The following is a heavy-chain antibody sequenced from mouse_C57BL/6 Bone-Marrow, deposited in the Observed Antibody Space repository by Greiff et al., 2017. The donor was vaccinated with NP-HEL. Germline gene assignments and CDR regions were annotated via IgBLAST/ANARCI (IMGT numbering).Heavy chain of an antibody. V-gene: IGHV1-81*01. J-gene: IGHJ3*01. Sequence: QVQLKESGAELARPGASVKLSCKASGYTFTSYGISWVKQRTGQGLEWIGEIYPRSGNTYYNEKFKGKATLTADKSSSTAYMELRSLTSEDSAVYFCARRGDYGNSFAYWGQGTLVTVSA. CDR1: GYTFTSYG. CDR2: IYPRSGNT. CDR3: ARRGDYGNSFAY. D-gene: IGHD2-1*01.